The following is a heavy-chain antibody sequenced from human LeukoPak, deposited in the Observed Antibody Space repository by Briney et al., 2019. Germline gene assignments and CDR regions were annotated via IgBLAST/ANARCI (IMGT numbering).Heavy chain of an antibody. CDR3: ARGFYNNGWYYFDY. Sequence: GGSLRLSCAASGLIFSNYSMHWVRQAPGTGLDWVAFISYDGINKFYADSVKGRFTISSDNSKTTLYLQMSSLRAEDTAVYYCARGFYNNGWYYFDYWGQGSLVTVSS. CDR2: ISYDGINK. J-gene: IGHJ4*02. CDR1: GLIFSNYS. V-gene: IGHV3-33*01. D-gene: IGHD6-19*01.